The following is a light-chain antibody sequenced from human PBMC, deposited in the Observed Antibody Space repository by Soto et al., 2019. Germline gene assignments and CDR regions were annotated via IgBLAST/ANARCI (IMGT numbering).Light chain of an antibody. CDR1: NIGSKS. Sequence: SYELTQPPSVSVAPGKTARITCGGNNIGSKSVHWYQQKPGQAPVLVIYYDSDRPSGIPERFSGSNSGNTATLNISRVEAGDEADYYCQVWDSSSDHRGVFCGGTKLTVL. CDR2: YDS. CDR3: QVWDSSSDHRGV. V-gene: IGLV3-21*04. J-gene: IGLJ2*01.